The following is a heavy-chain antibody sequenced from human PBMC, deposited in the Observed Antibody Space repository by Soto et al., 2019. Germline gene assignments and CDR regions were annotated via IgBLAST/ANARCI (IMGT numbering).Heavy chain of an antibody. J-gene: IGHJ5*02. Sequence: ASVKVSCKTSGYTFSNYGSTWVRQAPGQPLEWLGWISLYSDGTNYAQKFQGRVSMTTETSTTTAYMKLRSLRSDDTAVYYCARVVPGAEAWFGPWGQGTLVNVSS. CDR2: ISLYSDGT. V-gene: IGHV1-18*01. CDR3: ARVVPGAEAWFGP. CDR1: GYTFSNYG. D-gene: IGHD2-2*01.